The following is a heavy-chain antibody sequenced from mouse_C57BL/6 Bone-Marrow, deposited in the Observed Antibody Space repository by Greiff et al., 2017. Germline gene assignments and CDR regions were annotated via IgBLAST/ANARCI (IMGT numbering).Heavy chain of an antibody. J-gene: IGHJ2*01. CDR1: CYTFPSYW. CDR3: AMGGSLRSQPGY. CDR2: IHPSDSDT. Sequence: QVPLKQPGAELVKPGASVKVSCKASCYTFPSYWMTLVKQRPGQGLEWIGRIHPSDSDTNYNQKFKGKATLTVDKSSSTAYMQLSSLTSEDSAVYYCAMGGSLRSQPGYWGQGTTLTVSS. V-gene: IGHV1-74*01. D-gene: IGHD6-2*01.